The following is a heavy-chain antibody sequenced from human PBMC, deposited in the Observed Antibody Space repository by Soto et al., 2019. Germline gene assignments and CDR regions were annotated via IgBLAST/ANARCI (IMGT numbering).Heavy chain of an antibody. CDR1: GGSISSSSYY. J-gene: IGHJ5*02. V-gene: IGHV4-39*01. CDR2: IYYSGST. D-gene: IGHD1-26*01. CDR3: ARPSIGWFDP. Sequence: QLQLQESGPGLVKPSETLSLTCTVSGGSISSSSYYWGWIRQPPGKRLEWIGSIYYSGSTYYNPSLKSRVTISVDTSKNQFSLKLSSVTAADTAVYYCARPSIGWFDPWGQGTLVTVSS.